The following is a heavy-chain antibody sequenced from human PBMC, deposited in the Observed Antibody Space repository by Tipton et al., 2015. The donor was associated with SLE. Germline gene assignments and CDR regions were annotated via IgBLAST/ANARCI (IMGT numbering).Heavy chain of an antibody. CDR2: IYYTGST. CDR3: ARENCGGDCSFDY. V-gene: IGHV4-59*01. D-gene: IGHD2-21*01. J-gene: IGHJ4*02. CDR1: GGSISSYY. Sequence: LRLSFTVSGGSISSYYWSWIRQPPGKGLEWIGYIYYTGSTNYNPSLKSRVTISLDTSKNQFSLKLSSVTAADTAVYYCARENCGGDCSFDYWGQGTLVTVSS.